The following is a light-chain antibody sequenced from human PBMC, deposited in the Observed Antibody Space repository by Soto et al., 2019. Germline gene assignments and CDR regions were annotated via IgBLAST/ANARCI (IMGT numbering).Light chain of an antibody. Sequence: DIQMTQSPSTLSASVGDRVTITCRASQSISSWWAWYQQKPGKAPKLLIYKASSLESEVPSRFSGSGSGTEFTLTISSLQPDDFATAYCQQYNSYPWTFGQGTKVEIK. V-gene: IGKV1-5*03. J-gene: IGKJ1*01. CDR1: QSISSW. CDR2: KAS. CDR3: QQYNSYPWT.